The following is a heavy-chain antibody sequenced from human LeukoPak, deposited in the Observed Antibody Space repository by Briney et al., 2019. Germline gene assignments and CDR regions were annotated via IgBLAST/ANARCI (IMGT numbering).Heavy chain of an antibody. CDR1: GGSFSGYY. J-gene: IGHJ4*02. V-gene: IGHV4-34*01. CDR3: ARGNRYCSSTSCYVGRFDY. Sequence: SETLSLTCAVYGGSFSGYYWSWIRQPPGKGLEWIGEINHSGSTNYNPSLKNRVTISVDTSKNQFSLKLSSVTAADTAVYYCARGNRYCSSTSCYVGRFDYWGQGTLVTVSS. D-gene: IGHD2-2*01. CDR2: INHSGST.